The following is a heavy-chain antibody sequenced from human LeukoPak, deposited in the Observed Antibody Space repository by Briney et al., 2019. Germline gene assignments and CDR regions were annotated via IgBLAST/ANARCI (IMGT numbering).Heavy chain of an antibody. CDR1: GFTFSSYS. V-gene: IGHV3-21*04. Sequence: PGGSLRLSCAASGFTFSSYSMNWVRQAPGKGLEWVSSISSSSSYIYYADSVKGRFTISRDNAKNSLYLQMNSLRAEDTALYYCAKDISPRYYDILTGYYTGGYFGYWGQGTLVTVSS. CDR2: ISSSSSYI. D-gene: IGHD3-9*01. J-gene: IGHJ4*02. CDR3: AKDISPRYYDILTGYYTGGYFGY.